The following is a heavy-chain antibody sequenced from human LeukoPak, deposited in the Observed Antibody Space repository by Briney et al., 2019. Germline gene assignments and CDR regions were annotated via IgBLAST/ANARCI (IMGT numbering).Heavy chain of an antibody. J-gene: IGHJ6*03. CDR2: TNHSGST. V-gene: IGHV4-34*01. CDR3: ARAPPRHDYYYYYYMDV. CDR1: GGSFSGYY. Sequence: SETLSLTCAVYGGSFSGYYWSWIRQPPGKGLEWIGETNHSGSTNYNPSLKSRVTISVDTSKNQFSLKLSSVTAADTAVYYCARAPPRHDYYYYYYMDVWGKGTTVTVSS.